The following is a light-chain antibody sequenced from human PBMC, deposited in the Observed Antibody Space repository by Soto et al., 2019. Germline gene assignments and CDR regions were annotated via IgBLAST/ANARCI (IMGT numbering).Light chain of an antibody. CDR3: HHYGSSPR. Sequence: EVVLTQSPGTLSLSPGERATLSCRASQIVSSTHLAWYQQRPGQPPRLLIHGSYNRATAIPDRFTGSGSETDFTLTITRLGPEDFAVYYCHHYGSSPRFGGGTKVEIK. J-gene: IGKJ4*02. V-gene: IGKV3-20*01. CDR2: GSY. CDR1: QIVSSTH.